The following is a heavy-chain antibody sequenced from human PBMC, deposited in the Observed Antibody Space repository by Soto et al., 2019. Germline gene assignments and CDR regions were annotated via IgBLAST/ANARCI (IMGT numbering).Heavy chain of an antibody. J-gene: IGHJ4*02. CDR3: ARHVSSSLLGPWFFDY. CDR1: GGSISSSSYY. CDR2: IYYSGST. D-gene: IGHD6-6*01. V-gene: IGHV4-39*01. Sequence: QLQLQESGPGLVKPSETLSLTCTVSGGSISSSSYYWGWIRQPPGKGLEWIGSIYYSGSTYYNPSLKSRVTISVDTSKNQFSLKLSSVTAADTAVYYCARHVSSSLLGPWFFDYWGQGTLVTVSS.